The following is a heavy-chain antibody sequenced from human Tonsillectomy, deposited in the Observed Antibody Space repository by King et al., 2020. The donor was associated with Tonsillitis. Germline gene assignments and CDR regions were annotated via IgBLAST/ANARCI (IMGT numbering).Heavy chain of an antibody. Sequence: VQLVESGGGVVQPGRSLRLSCAASGFTFTTYAMHWVRQAPGKGLEWVAFISYDGSNNSYTDSVKGRYTISRDNSKNTLHLQMNSLSAEDTAVYYCARAGFCDSTSCYRYYYYMDVWGKGTTVTVSS. CDR3: ARAGFCDSTSCYRYYYYMDV. CDR1: GFTFTTYA. D-gene: IGHD2-2*01. CDR2: ISYDGSNN. J-gene: IGHJ6*03. V-gene: IGHV3-30-3*01.